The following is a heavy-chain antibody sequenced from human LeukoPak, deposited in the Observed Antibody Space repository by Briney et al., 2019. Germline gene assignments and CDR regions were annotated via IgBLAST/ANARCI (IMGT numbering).Heavy chain of an antibody. CDR3: ARGAAGYLDY. J-gene: IGHJ4*02. Sequence: ASVKVSCKASGYTFTSYDINWVRRGTGQGLEWMGWMNPNSGNTGYAQKFQGRVTMTSNTSISTAYMELSSLRSEDTAVYYCARGAAGYLDYWGQGTLVTVSS. D-gene: IGHD6-13*01. V-gene: IGHV1-8*01. CDR2: MNPNSGNT. CDR1: GYTFTSYD.